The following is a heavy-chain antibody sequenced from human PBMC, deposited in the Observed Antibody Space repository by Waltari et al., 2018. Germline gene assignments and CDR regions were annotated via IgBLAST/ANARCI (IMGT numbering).Heavy chain of an antibody. Sequence: EVQLVESGGGLIQPGGSLRLSYAASGFTVSSNYMSWVRQAPGKGLEWVSVIYSGGSTYYADSVKGRFTISRDNSKNTLYLQMNSLRAEDTAVYYCARGTPSAYWYFDLWGRGTLVTVSS. CDR1: GFTVSSNY. CDR3: ARGTPSAYWYFDL. D-gene: IGHD1-1*01. V-gene: IGHV3-53*01. J-gene: IGHJ2*01. CDR2: IYSGGST.